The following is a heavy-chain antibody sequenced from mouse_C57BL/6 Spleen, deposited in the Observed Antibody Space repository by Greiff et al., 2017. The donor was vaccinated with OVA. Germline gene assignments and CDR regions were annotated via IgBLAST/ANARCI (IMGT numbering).Heavy chain of an antibody. D-gene: IGHD1-1*01. V-gene: IGHV2-5*01. CDR2: IWRGGST. Sequence: QVQLQQSGPGLVQPSQSLSITCTVSGFSLTSYGVHWVRQSPGKGLEWLGVIWRGGSTDYNAAFMSRLSITKDNSKSQVFFKMNSLQVDDTAIYYCAKKDYYGSSSYAMDYWGQGTSVTVSS. CDR3: AKKDYYGSSSYAMDY. CDR1: GFSLTSYG. J-gene: IGHJ4*01.